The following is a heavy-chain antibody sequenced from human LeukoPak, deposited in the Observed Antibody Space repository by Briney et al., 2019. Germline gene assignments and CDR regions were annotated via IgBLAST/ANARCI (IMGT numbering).Heavy chain of an antibody. V-gene: IGHV3-74*01. Sequence: GGSLRLSCATSGFTFSRYWMQWVRQAPGKGLVWVSRINGDESLTHYADSVRGRFTISRDNARNTLYLQMDSLRAEDTAVYYCALFWRDGMDVWGQGTTVTVSS. CDR1: GFTFSRYW. D-gene: IGHD1-1*01. CDR3: ALFWRDGMDV. CDR2: INGDESLT. J-gene: IGHJ6*02.